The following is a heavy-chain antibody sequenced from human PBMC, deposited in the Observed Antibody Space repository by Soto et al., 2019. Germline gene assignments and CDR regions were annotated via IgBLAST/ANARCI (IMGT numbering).Heavy chain of an antibody. J-gene: IGHJ4*02. D-gene: IGHD3-10*01. CDR2: IIPIFGTA. CDR1: GGTFSSYA. CDR3: ASTPRMTMVRGVITLFDY. V-gene: IGHV1-69*06. Sequence: QVQLVQSGAEVKKPGSSVKVSCKASGGTFSSYAISWVRQAPGQGLEWMGGIIPIFGTANYAQKFQGRVTITADKFTSTAYMELSSLRSEDTAVYYCASTPRMTMVRGVITLFDYWCQGTLVTVSS.